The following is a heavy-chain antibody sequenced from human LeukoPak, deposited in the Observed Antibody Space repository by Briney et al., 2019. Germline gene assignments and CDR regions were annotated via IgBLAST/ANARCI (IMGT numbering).Heavy chain of an antibody. J-gene: IGHJ4*02. V-gene: IGHV3-23*01. D-gene: IGHD6-19*01. Sequence: PGGSLRLSCAASGFTFSSYAMSWVRQAPGKGLEWVSAISGSGGSTYYADSVKGRFTISGDNSKNTLYLQMNSLRAEDTAVYYCAKVAVAGWYWYYFDYWGQGTLVTVSS. CDR3: AKVAVAGWYWYYFDY. CDR1: GFTFSSYA. CDR2: ISGSGGST.